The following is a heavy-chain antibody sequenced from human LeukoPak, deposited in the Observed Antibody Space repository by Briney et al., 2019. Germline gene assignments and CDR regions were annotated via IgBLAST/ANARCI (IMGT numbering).Heavy chain of an antibody. CDR1: GGSISSYY. V-gene: IGHV4-59*12. Sequence: KSSETLSLTCTVSGGSISSYYWTWIRQPPGKGLEWIGYVYYSGNTNYNPSLKSRVTISMDTSKNQFSLSLSSVTAADTAVYYCARVGSGSFDYWGQGTLVTVSS. CDR3: ARVGSGSFDY. CDR2: VYYSGNT. D-gene: IGHD6-19*01. J-gene: IGHJ4*02.